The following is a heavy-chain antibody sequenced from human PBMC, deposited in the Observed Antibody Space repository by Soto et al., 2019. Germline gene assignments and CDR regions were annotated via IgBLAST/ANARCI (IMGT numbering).Heavy chain of an antibody. V-gene: IGHV1-8*01. J-gene: IGHJ4*02. CDR3: VRGRVMITFGVVIVIDY. CDR2: INPNTGYT. CDR1: GYTFTSYD. D-gene: IGHD3-16*02. Sequence: ASVKVSCKASGYTFTSYDINWVRQATGQGLEWMGWINPNTGYTDYAQKFQDRVTMTGNTSITTAYVELSSLRSEDTAVYYCVRGRVMITFGVVIVIDYWGQGSPVTVSS.